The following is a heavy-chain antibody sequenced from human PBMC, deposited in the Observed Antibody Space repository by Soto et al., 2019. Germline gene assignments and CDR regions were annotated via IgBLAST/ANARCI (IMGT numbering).Heavy chain of an antibody. CDR1: GYSFTDYH. V-gene: IGHV1-2*04. D-gene: IGHD2-8*01. CDR2: INPKSGGT. CDR3: ARGHSTHCYNGVCSFFYNHEMDV. J-gene: IGHJ6*02. Sequence: ASVKVSCKASGYSFTDYHIHWVRQAPGQGLEWLGRINPKSGGTSTAQKFQGWVTMTRDRSISTVYMELTRLRSDDTAVYFCARGHSTHCYNGVCSFFYNHEMDVCGQGTTVTVSS.